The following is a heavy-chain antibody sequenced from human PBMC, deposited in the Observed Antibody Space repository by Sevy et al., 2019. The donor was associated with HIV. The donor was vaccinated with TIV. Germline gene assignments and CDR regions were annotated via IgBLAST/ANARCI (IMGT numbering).Heavy chain of an antibody. CDR1: GFTFSSYA. D-gene: IGHD3-22*01. Sequence: WGSLRLSCAASGFTFSSYAMSWVRQAPGKGLEWVSAISGSGGSTYYADSVKGRFTISRDNSKNTLYLQMNSLRAEDTAVYYCAKDRYDSSGWYFDLWGRGTLVTVSS. CDR2: ISGSGGST. J-gene: IGHJ2*01. CDR3: AKDRYDSSGWYFDL. V-gene: IGHV3-23*01.